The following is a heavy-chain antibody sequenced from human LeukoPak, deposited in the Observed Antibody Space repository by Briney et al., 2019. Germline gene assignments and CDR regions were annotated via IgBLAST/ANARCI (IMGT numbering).Heavy chain of an antibody. V-gene: IGHV4-34*01. CDR3: ARRSLVVATRRPFDY. Sequence: SETLSLTCAVYGGSFSGYYWSWIRQPPGKGLEWIGEINHSGSTNYNPSLKSRVTISVDTSKNQFSLKLSSVTAADTAVYYCARRSLVVATRRPFDYWGQGTLVTVSS. CDR1: GGSFSGYY. D-gene: IGHD2-15*01. CDR2: INHSGST. J-gene: IGHJ4*02.